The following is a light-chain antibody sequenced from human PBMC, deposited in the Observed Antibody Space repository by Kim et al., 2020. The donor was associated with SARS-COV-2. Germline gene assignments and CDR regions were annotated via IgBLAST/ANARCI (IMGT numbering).Light chain of an antibody. V-gene: IGLV1-40*01. CDR2: GNN. J-gene: IGLJ2*01. Sequence: PGQRVTNACTGSSSTIGADYHIHWYQQLPGTAPKLLIYGNNNRPSGVPDRFSASKSGTSASLVITGLQAEDEADYYCQSYDSRLWVFGGGTQLTVL. CDR1: SSTIGADYH. CDR3: QSYDSRLWV.